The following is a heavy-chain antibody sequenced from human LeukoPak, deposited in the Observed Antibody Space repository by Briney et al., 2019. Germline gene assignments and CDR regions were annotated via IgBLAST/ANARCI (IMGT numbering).Heavy chain of an antibody. V-gene: IGHV3-11*03. CDR3: ARGSQLAAVPNPFFDY. CDR2: ISSSSSYT. CDR1: GFTFSDYY. J-gene: IGHJ4*02. D-gene: IGHD6-13*01. Sequence: GGPLRLSCAASGFTFSDYYMSWIRQAPGKGRKWVSSISSSSSYTNYADSVKGRFTISRDNAKNSLYLQMNSLRAEDTAVYYCARGSQLAAVPNPFFDYWGQGTLVTVSS.